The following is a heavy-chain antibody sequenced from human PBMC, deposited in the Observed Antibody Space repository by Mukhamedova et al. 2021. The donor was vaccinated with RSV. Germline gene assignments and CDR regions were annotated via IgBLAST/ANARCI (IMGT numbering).Heavy chain of an antibody. CDR3: ARQARSTVRGILHFDY. J-gene: IGHJ4*02. Sequence: GRTWYESKWNIDYAMSVRSRIAINPDTSKDHLSLQLNSVTPEDTAVYYCARQARSTVRGILHFDYWGPGTLVTVSS. CDR2: TWYESKWNI. D-gene: IGHD4-17*01. V-gene: IGHV6-1*01.